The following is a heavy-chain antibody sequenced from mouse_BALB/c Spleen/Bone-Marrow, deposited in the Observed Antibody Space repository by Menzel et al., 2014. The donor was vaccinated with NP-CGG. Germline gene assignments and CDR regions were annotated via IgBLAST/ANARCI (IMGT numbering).Heavy chain of an antibody. CDR3: AYYRYDEYFDV. Sequence: VQLQQSGPELVKPGASVKMSCKASGYTFTSYFIHWVKQRPGQGLEWIGWIYPGDGSTKNNEKFKVKTTLTADKSSSTAYMFLSSLTSEDSAIYFCAYYRYDEYFDVWGAGTTVTVSS. V-gene: IGHV1S56*01. J-gene: IGHJ1*01. CDR2: IYPGDGST. CDR1: GYTFTSYF. D-gene: IGHD2-14*01.